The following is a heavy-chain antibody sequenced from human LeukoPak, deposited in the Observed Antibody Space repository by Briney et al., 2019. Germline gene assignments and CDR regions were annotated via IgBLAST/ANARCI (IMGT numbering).Heavy chain of an antibody. CDR3: ARHWTLTSRI. CDR2: IYYSGAS. V-gene: IGHV4-39*01. CDR1: GGSISSGSYY. J-gene: IGHJ4*02. Sequence: SETLSLTCTVSGGSISSGSYYWGWVRQPPGKGLEWIANIYYSGASYFNPSLKSRVSISVDTSKNQFSLTLKSVTAADTATYYCARHWTLTSRIWGQGSLVTVS. D-gene: IGHD3/OR15-3a*01.